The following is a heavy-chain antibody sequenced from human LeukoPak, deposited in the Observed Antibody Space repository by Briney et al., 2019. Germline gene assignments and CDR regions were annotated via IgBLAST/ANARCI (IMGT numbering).Heavy chain of an antibody. Sequence: GGSLTLSCAASEFTFTTYGMHWVRQAPGKGLEWVAFIYYDGSNIYYADYVKGRFTISRDISKNTLYLQMDSLRAEDTAIYYCARDWKTNSFDYWGQGTLVTVPS. D-gene: IGHD1-1*01. J-gene: IGHJ4*02. V-gene: IGHV3-33*01. CDR3: ARDWKTNSFDY. CDR2: IYYDGSNI. CDR1: EFTFTTYG.